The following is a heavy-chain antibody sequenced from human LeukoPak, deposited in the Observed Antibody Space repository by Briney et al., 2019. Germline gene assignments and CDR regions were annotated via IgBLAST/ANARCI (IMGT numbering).Heavy chain of an antibody. CDR3: ARDAPTVVVPAAIDY. CDR2: ISAYNGNT. D-gene: IGHD2-2*01. V-gene: IGHV1-18*01. CDR1: GYTFTSYG. Sequence: GASVKVSCKASGYTFTSYGISWVRQAPGQGLEWMGWISAYNGNTNYAQKLQGRVTMTTDTSTSTAYMELRSLRSDDTAVYYCARDAPTVVVPAAIDYWGQGTLVTVSS. J-gene: IGHJ4*02.